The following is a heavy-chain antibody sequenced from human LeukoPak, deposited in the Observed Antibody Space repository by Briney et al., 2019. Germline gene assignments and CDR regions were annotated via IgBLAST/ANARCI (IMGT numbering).Heavy chain of an antibody. D-gene: IGHD1-1*01. CDR1: GFTFSSYA. CDR2: ISSSSSYI. V-gene: IGHV3-21*01. CDR3: ATRPIQLERRSFDY. Sequence: PGRSLRLSCAASGFTFSSYAMHWVRQAPGKGLEWVSSISSSSSYIYYADSVKGRFTISRDNAKNSLYLQMNSLRAEDTAVYYCATRPIQLERRSFDYWGQGTLVTVSS. J-gene: IGHJ4*02.